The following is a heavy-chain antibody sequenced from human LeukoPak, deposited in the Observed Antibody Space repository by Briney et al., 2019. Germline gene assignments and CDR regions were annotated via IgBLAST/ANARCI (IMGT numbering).Heavy chain of an antibody. Sequence: PGGSLRLSCAASGFTFSSYAMSWVRQAPGKGLEWVSTISGSGDTTYYADSVKGRFTISRDNSKNTLYLQMNSLRAEDTAVYYCAKGSLAAATTYFDYWGQGTLVTVSS. V-gene: IGHV3-23*01. J-gene: IGHJ4*02. CDR3: AKGSLAAATTYFDY. D-gene: IGHD2-15*01. CDR2: ISGSGDTT. CDR1: GFTFSSYA.